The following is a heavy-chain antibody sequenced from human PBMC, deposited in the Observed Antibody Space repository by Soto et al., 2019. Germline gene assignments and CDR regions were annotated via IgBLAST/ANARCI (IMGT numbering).Heavy chain of an antibody. J-gene: IGHJ6*02. Sequence: QITLKESGPTLVKPTQTLTLTCTFSGFSLSTSGVGVGWIRQPPGKALEWLALIYWDDDKRYSPSLKSRLTLTKDTSKNQVVLTMTNMDPVDTATYYCAHSVAVAGTPPYYYYGMDVWGQGTTVTVSS. CDR1: GFSLSTSGVG. CDR2: IYWDDDK. CDR3: AHSVAVAGTPPYYYYGMDV. V-gene: IGHV2-5*02. D-gene: IGHD6-19*01.